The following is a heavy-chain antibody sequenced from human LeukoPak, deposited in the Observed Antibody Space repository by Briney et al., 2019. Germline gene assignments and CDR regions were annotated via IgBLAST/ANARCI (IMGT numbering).Heavy chain of an antibody. V-gene: IGHV3-30*18. J-gene: IGHJ6*02. CDR2: ISYDGSNK. Sequence: GESLRLSCAASGFTFSSYGMLWVRQAPGKGLEWVAGISYDGSNKYYADSVKRRFTISRDNSKNTMYLQMNSLRAEDTAVYYCAKPRGLNFWSGYYPSGMDVWGQGTTVTVSS. D-gene: IGHD3-3*01. CDR3: AKPRGLNFWSGYYPSGMDV. CDR1: GFTFSSYG.